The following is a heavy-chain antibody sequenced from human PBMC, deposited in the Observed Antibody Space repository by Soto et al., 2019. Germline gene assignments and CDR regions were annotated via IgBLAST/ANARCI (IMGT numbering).Heavy chain of an antibody. D-gene: IGHD6-13*01. CDR1: GFTFSTCV. J-gene: IGHJ4*02. V-gene: IGHV3-23*01. Sequence: EVHLLESGGGLVHPGESLRLSCGASGFTFSTCVMTWVRQAPGKGLEWVSCITDSGSGTYYADSVKGRFTISRDNSKNTMYLQIDHLRAEDTGVYYCAKGLINGRWYAEDWGQGTLVTVSS. CDR2: ITDSGSGT. CDR3: AKGLINGRWYAED.